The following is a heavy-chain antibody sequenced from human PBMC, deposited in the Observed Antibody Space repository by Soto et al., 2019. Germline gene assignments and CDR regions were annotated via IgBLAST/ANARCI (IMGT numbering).Heavy chain of an antibody. CDR2: IIPIFGTA. Sequence: SVKVSCKASGGTFSSYAISWVRQAPGQGLEWMGGIIPIFGTANYAQKFQGRVTITADESTSTAYMELSSLRSEDTAVYYCARRGEELEHLDHYYYYGMDVWGQGTTVTVSS. CDR1: GGTFSSYA. D-gene: IGHD1-1*01. V-gene: IGHV1-69*13. CDR3: ARRGEELEHLDHYYYYGMDV. J-gene: IGHJ6*02.